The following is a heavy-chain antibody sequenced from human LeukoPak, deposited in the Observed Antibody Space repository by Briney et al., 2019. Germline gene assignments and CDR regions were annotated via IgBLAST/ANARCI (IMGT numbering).Heavy chain of an antibody. D-gene: IGHD4-17*01. CDR3: ARLSTVTTSFDY. CDR1: GGSISSYY. CDR2: IYASGTT. V-gene: IGHV4-4*07. J-gene: IGHJ4*02. Sequence: SETLSLTCTVSGGSISSYYWSWIRQPAGKGLEWIGRIYASGTTHYNPSLKSRVTMSVDTSKNQVSLKLSSVTAADTAVYYCARLSTVTTSFDYWGQGTLVTVSS.